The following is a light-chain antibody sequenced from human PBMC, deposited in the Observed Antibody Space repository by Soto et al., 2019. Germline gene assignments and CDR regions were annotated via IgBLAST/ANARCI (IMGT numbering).Light chain of an antibody. Sequence: EIVLTQSPGTLSSSPGERATLSCRASQSVSSSYLAWYQQKPGQAPRHLIYGASSRAPGIPYRFSGSGSGTDFTLTISTLEPEDFAVYYCQQYGSSPRTFGRGTKVEIK. CDR2: GAS. J-gene: IGKJ1*01. V-gene: IGKV3-20*01. CDR1: QSVSSSY. CDR3: QQYGSSPRT.